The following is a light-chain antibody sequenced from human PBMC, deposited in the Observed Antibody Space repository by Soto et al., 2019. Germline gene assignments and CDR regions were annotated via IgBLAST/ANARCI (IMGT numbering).Light chain of an antibody. CDR3: RQLKTHPVN. J-gene: IGKJ4*01. CDR2: AAS. V-gene: IGKV1-9*01. Sequence: IQVTQSPSSLSATVGDSVTIIFLASQGVSRYLSWYQQRPGRAPILRISAASPLQSGVPARFSGSGSGIDFTLSITSLQVEDFATDYCRQLKTHPVNFGGGTQVEI. CDR1: QGVSRY.